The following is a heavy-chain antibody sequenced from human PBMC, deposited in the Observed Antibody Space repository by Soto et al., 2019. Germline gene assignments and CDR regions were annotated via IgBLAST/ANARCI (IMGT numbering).Heavy chain of an antibody. CDR2: INAGNGNT. CDR3: ARAVAVAAVFDE. V-gene: IGHV1-3*01. D-gene: IGHD6-19*01. J-gene: IGHJ4*02. CDR1: GYTFTGYA. Sequence: ASVKVSCKASGYTFTGYAMHWVRQAPGQRLEWMGWINAGNGNTKYSQKFQGRVTITRDTSASTAYMELSSLRSEDTAVYYCARAVAVAAVFDEWGQGSLVTGSS.